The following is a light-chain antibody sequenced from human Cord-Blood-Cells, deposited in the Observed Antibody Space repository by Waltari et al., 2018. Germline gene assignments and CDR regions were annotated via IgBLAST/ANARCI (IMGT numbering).Light chain of an antibody. Sequence: QSVLTQPPSVSGAPGPRVTISCTGSSSNIGAGDDVHCDQQFPGTAPKPLIYGNSNRPSGVPDRFSGSKSGTSASLAITGLQAEDEADYYCQSYDSSLSGSRVFGGGTKLTVL. CDR3: QSYDSSLSGSRV. J-gene: IGLJ3*02. CDR1: SSNIGAGDD. V-gene: IGLV1-40*01. CDR2: GNS.